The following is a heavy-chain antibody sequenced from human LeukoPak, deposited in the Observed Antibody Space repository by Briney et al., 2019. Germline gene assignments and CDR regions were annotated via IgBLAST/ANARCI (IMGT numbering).Heavy chain of an antibody. CDR3: ASYCSTTSCYAVDY. CDR1: AFTFSSYS. CDR2: ISSSGSTT. D-gene: IGHD2-2*01. J-gene: IGHJ4*02. V-gene: IGHV3-48*01. Sequence: GGSLRLSCAASAFTFSSYSMNWVRQAPGKGLEWVSYISSSGSTTYYADSVKGRFTISRDNAKDSLYLQMNSLRAEDTAVYYCASYCSTTSCYAVDYWGQGTLVTVSS.